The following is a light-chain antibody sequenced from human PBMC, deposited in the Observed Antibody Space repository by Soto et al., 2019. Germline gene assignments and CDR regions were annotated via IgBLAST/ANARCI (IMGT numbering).Light chain of an antibody. CDR1: SSNIGNNY. CDR3: ATWDRSLSAVV. J-gene: IGLJ2*01. V-gene: IGLV1-51*01. Sequence: QSVLTQPPSVSAAPGQKVTISCSGSSSNIGNNYVSWYRHLPGAAPRLLIYDNDKRPSGIPDRFSGSQSGTSATLGITGLQTGDEADYYCATWDRSLSAVVFGGGTQLTVL. CDR2: DND.